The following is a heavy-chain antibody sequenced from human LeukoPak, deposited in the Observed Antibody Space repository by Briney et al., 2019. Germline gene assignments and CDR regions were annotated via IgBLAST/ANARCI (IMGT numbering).Heavy chain of an antibody. D-gene: IGHD3-22*01. J-gene: IGHJ4*02. CDR2: INHSGST. Sequence: PSETLSLTCAVSGVSISSGNWWSWVRQPPGKGLEWIGEINHSGSTNYNPSLKSRVTISVDTSKNQFSLKLSSVTAADTAVYYCARAGDSSGYSDYWGQGTLVTVSS. V-gene: IGHV4-4*02. CDR3: ARAGDSSGYSDY. CDR1: GVSISSGNW.